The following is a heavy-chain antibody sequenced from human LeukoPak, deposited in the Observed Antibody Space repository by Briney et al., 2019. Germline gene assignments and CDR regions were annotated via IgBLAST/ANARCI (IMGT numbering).Heavy chain of an antibody. CDR1: GLTFSTLA. CDR3: ARDLSSAPHDENWAANRFDP. V-gene: IGHV3-30-3*01. D-gene: IGHD7-27*01. CDR2: ISYDGNSK. J-gene: IGHJ5*02. Sequence: GRSLRLSCAASGLTFSTLAFHWVRQAPGKGLEWLAIISYDGNSKFYADSVRGRFTISRDNSRNTLYLQMSSLETEDTAVYYCARDLSSAPHDENWAANRFDPWGQGTLVTVSS.